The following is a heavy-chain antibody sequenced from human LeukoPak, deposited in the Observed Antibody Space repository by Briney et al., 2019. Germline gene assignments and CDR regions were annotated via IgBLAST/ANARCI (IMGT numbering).Heavy chain of an antibody. CDR3: ARQSENTAMAIDY. J-gene: IGHJ4*02. V-gene: IGHV4-38-2*02. D-gene: IGHD5-18*01. Sequence: PSETLSLTCTVSGYSISSGYYWGWIRPPPGKGLEWIGSIYHSGSTYYNPSLKSRVTISVDTSKNQFSLKLSSVTAADTAVYYCARQSENTAMAIDYWGQGTLVTVSS. CDR1: GYSISSGYY. CDR2: IYHSGST.